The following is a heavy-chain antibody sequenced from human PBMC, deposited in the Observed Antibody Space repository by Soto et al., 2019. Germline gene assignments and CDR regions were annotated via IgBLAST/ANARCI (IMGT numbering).Heavy chain of an antibody. Sequence: SETLSLTCTVSGGSISSSSYYWGWIRQPPGKGLEWIGSIYYSGSTYYNPSLKSRVTISVDTSKNQFSLKLSSVTAADTAVYYCARPLLLWFGELLKHDGDAFDIWGQGTMVTVSS. D-gene: IGHD3-10*01. V-gene: IGHV4-39*01. J-gene: IGHJ3*02. CDR1: GGSISSSSYY. CDR3: ARPLLLWFGELLKHDGDAFDI. CDR2: IYYSGST.